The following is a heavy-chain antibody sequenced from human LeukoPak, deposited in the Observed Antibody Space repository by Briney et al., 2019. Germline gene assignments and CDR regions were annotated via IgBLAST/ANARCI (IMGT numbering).Heavy chain of an antibody. CDR3: ARGPSSHFDWLLSYFDY. Sequence: GGSLRLSCAASGFTFSCYWMSWVRQAPGKGLEWVANIKQDGSEKYYVDSVRGRFTISRDNAKNSLYLQMNSLRAEDTAVYYCARGPSSHFDWLLSYFDYWGQGTLVTVSS. CDR1: GFTFSCYW. J-gene: IGHJ4*02. CDR2: IKQDGSEK. V-gene: IGHV3-7*01. D-gene: IGHD3-9*01.